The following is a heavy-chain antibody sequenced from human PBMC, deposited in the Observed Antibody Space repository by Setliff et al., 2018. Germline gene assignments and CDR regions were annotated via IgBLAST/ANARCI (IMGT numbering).Heavy chain of an antibody. V-gene: IGHV4-39*01. CDR1: NGSISSGNYF. D-gene: IGHD6-13*01. CDR2: IFYTGST. Sequence: SETPSFTCTVSNGSISSGNYFWGWIRQPPGKGLEWMGSIFYTGSTYYSPSLKSRVTMSIDTSKNQFSLNLNSVTAADTAVYYCARQPYSTTYYYYYYYMDVWGKGTTVTVSS. CDR3: ARQPYSTTYYYYYYYMDV. J-gene: IGHJ6*03.